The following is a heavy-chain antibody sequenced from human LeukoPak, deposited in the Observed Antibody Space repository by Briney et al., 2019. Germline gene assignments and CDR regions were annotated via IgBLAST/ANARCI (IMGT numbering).Heavy chain of an antibody. CDR2: ISSSGSTI. V-gene: IGHV3-11*01. J-gene: IGHJ4*02. Sequence: GGSLRLSCAASGFTFSDYYMSWIRQAPGKGLEWVSYISSSGSTIYYADSVKGRFTISRDNAKNSLYLQMNSLRAEDTAVYYCAREVKEDYYDSSGYDYWGQGTLVTVSS. D-gene: IGHD3-22*01. CDR3: AREVKEDYYDSSGYDY. CDR1: GFTFSDYY.